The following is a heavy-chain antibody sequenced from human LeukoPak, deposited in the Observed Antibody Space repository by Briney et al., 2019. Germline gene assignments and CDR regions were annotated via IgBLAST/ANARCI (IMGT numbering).Heavy chain of an antibody. CDR1: GYTFTGYY. CDR2: INPNSGGT. D-gene: IGHD5-24*01. CDR3: ARDEGRWLQYIY. J-gene: IGHJ4*02. V-gene: IGHV1-2*02. Sequence: ASVKVSCKASGYTFTGYYMHWVRQAPGQRLEWMGWINPNSGGTNYAQKFQGRVTMTRDTSISTAYMELSRLRSDDTAVYYCARDEGRWLQYIYWGQGTLVTVSS.